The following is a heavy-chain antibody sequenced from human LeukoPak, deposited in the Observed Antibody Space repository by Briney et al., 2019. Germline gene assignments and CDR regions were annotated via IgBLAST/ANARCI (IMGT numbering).Heavy chain of an antibody. Sequence: SETLSLTCTVSGGSISSYYWSWIRQPPGKGLEWIGYIYYSGSTNYNPSLKSRVTISVDTSKNQFSLKLSSETAADTAVYYCAREPYYYDSSGSFHAFDIWGQGTMVTVSS. CDR3: AREPYYYDSSGSFHAFDI. CDR2: IYYSGST. CDR1: GGSISSYY. D-gene: IGHD3-22*01. V-gene: IGHV4-59*01. J-gene: IGHJ3*02.